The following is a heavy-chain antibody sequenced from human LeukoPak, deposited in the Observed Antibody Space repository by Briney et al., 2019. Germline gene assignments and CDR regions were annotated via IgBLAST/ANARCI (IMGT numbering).Heavy chain of an antibody. CDR1: GGTFSSYA. V-gene: IGHV1-69*13. J-gene: IGHJ6*03. CDR3: ARAGGITGTEYYYYMDV. CDR2: IIPIFGTA. D-gene: IGHD1-20*01. Sequence: EASVKVSCKASGGTFSSYAISWVRQAPGQGLEWMGGIIPIFGTANYAQKFQGRVTITADESTSTAYMELSSLRSEDTAVYYCARAGGITGTEYYYYMDVWGKGTTVTVSS.